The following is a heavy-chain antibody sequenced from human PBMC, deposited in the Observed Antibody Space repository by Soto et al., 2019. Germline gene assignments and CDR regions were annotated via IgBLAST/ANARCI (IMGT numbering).Heavy chain of an antibody. Sequence: PSETLSLTCAVSGGSISSNNWWSWVRQPPGKGLEWIGEIYHSGSTNYNPSFKSRVAMSVDKSKNQFSLKLNSVTAADTALYYCARTSTSRTRFDYWGQGTPVTVSS. CDR2: IYHSGST. J-gene: IGHJ4*02. CDR1: GGSISSNNW. D-gene: IGHD1-1*01. CDR3: ARTSTSRTRFDY. V-gene: IGHV4-4*02.